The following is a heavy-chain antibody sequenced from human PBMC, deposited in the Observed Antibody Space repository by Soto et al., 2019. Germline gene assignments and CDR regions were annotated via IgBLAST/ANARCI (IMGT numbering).Heavy chain of an antibody. CDR3: AREAPPEDY. Sequence: SVKVSCKASGGTFSSYAISWVRQAPGQGLEWMGGIIPIFGTANYAQKLQGRVTMTTDTSTSTAYMELRSLRSDDTAVYFCAREAPPEDYWGQGTLVTVSS. CDR1: GGTFSSYA. V-gene: IGHV1-69*05. CDR2: IIPIFGTA. J-gene: IGHJ4*02.